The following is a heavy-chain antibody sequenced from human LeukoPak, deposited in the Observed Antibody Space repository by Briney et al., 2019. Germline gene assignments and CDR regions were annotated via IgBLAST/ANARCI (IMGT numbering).Heavy chain of an antibody. CDR3: ARSKTYRSTWNSDY. CDR2: ISYGGTT. J-gene: IGHJ4*02. V-gene: IGHV4-61*05. D-gene: IGHD6-13*01. CDR1: GGSISSSSYY. Sequence: KPSETLSLTCTASGGSISSSSYYWGWIRQPPGKGLEWIGYISYGGTTNYNPSLKSRLTILLDTSKNQFSLKLSSVTAADTAVYYCARSKTYRSTWNSDYWGQGTLVTVSS.